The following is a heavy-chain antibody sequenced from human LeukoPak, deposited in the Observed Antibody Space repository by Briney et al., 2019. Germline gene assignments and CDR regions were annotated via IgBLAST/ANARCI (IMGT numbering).Heavy chain of an antibody. V-gene: IGHV3-13*05. D-gene: IGHD3-10*01. Sequence: GSLRLSCAASGFTFSSYDMHWVRQTTGKGLEWVSAVGTAGDPYYPGSVKGRFTISRENAKNSLYLQMNSLRAGDTAVYYCARGASSSGSGSYYYYGMDVWGKGTTVTVSS. CDR1: GFTFSSYD. CDR3: ARGASSSGSGSYYYYGMDV. J-gene: IGHJ6*04. CDR2: VGTAGDP.